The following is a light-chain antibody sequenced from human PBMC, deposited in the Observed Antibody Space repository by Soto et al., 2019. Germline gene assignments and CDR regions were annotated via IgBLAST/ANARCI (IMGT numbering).Light chain of an antibody. CDR3: SSYTSSSTL. V-gene: IGLV2-14*01. CDR1: SSDVGDYNY. J-gene: IGLJ1*01. CDR2: DVS. Sequence: QSALTQPASVSGSPGQSITISCTGTSSDVGDYNYVSWYQQHPGKAPKLMLYDVSNRPSGISNRFSGSKSGNTASLTISGLQAEDEADYSCSSYTSSSTLFGTGTKLTVL.